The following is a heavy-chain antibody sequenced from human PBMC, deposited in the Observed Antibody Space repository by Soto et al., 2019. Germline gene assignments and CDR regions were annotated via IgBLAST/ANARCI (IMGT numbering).Heavy chain of an antibody. Sequence: PGGSLRLSCAASGFTFSSYWMNWVRQAPGKGLEWVANIKQDGSEKYYVDSVKGRFTISRDNAKNSLYLQMNSLRAEDTAVYYCASAYCSGGSCYDYWGQGTLVTVSS. V-gene: IGHV3-7*02. CDR3: ASAYCSGGSCYDY. D-gene: IGHD2-15*01. CDR1: GFTFSSYW. J-gene: IGHJ4*02. CDR2: IKQDGSEK.